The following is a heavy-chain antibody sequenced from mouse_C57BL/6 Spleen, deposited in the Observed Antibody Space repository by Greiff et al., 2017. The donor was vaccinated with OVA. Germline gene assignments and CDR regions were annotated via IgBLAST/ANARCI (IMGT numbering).Heavy chain of an antibody. V-gene: IGHV1-53*01. CDR3: ARDEGYYGMDY. J-gene: IGHJ2*01. D-gene: IGHD2-3*01. Sequence: VKLQQPGTELVKPGASVKLSCKASGYTFTSYWMHWVKQRPGQGLEWIGNINPGSGGTNYNEKFKSKATLTVDKSSSTAYMQLSSLTSEDSAVYYDARDEGYYGMDYWGQGTTLTVSS. CDR1: GYTFTSYW. CDR2: INPGSGGT.